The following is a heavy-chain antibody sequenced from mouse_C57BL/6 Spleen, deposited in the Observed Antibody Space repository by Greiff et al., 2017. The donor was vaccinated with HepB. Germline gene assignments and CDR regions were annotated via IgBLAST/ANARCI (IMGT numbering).Heavy chain of an antibody. D-gene: IGHD4-1*01. Sequence: VQLQQSGPELVKPGASVKISCKASGYTFTDYYMNWVKQSHGESLEWIGDINPNNGGTSYNQKFKGKATLTVDKSSSTAYMELRSLTSEDSAVYFCAMGWFAYWGQGTLVTVSA. V-gene: IGHV1-26*01. J-gene: IGHJ3*01. CDR3: AMGWFAY. CDR1: GYTFTDYY. CDR2: INPNNGGT.